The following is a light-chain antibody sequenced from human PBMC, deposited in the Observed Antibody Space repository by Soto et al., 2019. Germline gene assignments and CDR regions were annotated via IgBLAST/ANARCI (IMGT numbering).Light chain of an antibody. CDR3: QQYFSYPYP. CDR2: AAA. J-gene: IGKJ2*01. V-gene: IGKV1-8*01. Sequence: AIRMTQSPSSFSASTGDRVTITCRASQDISSYLAWYQQKVGKGPKLLIYAAATLQRGAPSRCSGSGSGTDYTHTISRLQSEDFATYYCQQYFSYPYPFGQWTKLEI. CDR1: QDISSY.